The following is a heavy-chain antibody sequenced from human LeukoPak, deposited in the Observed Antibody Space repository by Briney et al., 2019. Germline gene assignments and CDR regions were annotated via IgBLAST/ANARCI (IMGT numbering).Heavy chain of an antibody. CDR2: ISGGSDNT. CDR3: AKGVYSGYDSLDY. CDR1: GFTFSSYA. V-gene: IGHV3-23*01. D-gene: IGHD5-12*01. Sequence: GGSLRLSCAASGFTFSSYAMSWVRQAPGKGLEWVSAISGGSDNTYYADSVKGRFTISRDKSNNTLYLQMSSLRAEDTAVYYCAKGVYSGYDSLDYWGQGTLVTVSA. J-gene: IGHJ4*02.